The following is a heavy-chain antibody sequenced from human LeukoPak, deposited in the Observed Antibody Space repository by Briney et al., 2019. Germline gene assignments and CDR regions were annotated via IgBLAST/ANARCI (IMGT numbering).Heavy chain of an antibody. CDR2: INHSGST. CDR3: ARESRGGGLNNWFDP. Sequence: PSETLSLTCAVYGGSFSGYYWSWIRQPPGKGPEWIGEINHSGSTNYNPSLKSRVTISVDTSKNQFSLKLSSVTAADTAVYYCARESRGGGLNNWFDPWGQGTLVTVSS. V-gene: IGHV4-34*01. CDR1: GGSFSGYY. J-gene: IGHJ5*02. D-gene: IGHD3-16*01.